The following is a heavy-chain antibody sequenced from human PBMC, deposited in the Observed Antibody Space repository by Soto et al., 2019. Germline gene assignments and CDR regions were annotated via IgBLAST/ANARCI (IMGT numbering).Heavy chain of an antibody. D-gene: IGHD3-9*01. CDR1: GFTFSSYA. CDR3: ARDRHYMHYDILTGPSLDYYYYGMDV. J-gene: IGHJ6*02. V-gene: IGHV3-23*01. CDR2: ISGSGGST. Sequence: GGSLRLSCAASGFTFSSYAMSWVRQAPGKGLEWVSAISGSGGSTYYADSVKGRFTISRDNAKNTLYLQMNSLRAEDTAVYYCARDRHYMHYDILTGPSLDYYYYGMDVWGQGTTVTVSS.